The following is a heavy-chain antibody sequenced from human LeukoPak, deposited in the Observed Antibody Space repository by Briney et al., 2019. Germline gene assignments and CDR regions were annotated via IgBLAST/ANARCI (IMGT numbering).Heavy chain of an antibody. Sequence: GASVKVSCKASGGTFISYAISWVRQAPGQGPEWMGGIIPIFGTANYAQKFQGRVTITADKSTSTAYMELSSLRSEDTAVYYCARGRDSSSWYFDWFDPWGQGTLVTVSS. CDR2: IIPIFGTA. CDR3: ARGRDSSSWYFDWFDP. CDR1: GGTFISYA. V-gene: IGHV1-69*06. D-gene: IGHD6-13*01. J-gene: IGHJ5*02.